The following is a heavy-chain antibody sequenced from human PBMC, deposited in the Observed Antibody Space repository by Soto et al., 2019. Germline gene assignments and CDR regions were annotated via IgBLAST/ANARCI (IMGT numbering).Heavy chain of an antibody. V-gene: IGHV3-23*01. CDR2: ISGSGDDT. CDR3: AKRMGPQDY. J-gene: IGHJ4*02. D-gene: IGHD2-15*01. Sequence: EVQLLESGGGLIQRGGSLRLSCAVSGFTFSSNAMSWVRQAPEKGLEWVSGISGSGDDTFYAESVRGRFTISRDNSKNIVYLQMNGLRPDDTAVYYCAKRMGPQDYWGQGTLVTVSS. CDR1: GFTFSSNA.